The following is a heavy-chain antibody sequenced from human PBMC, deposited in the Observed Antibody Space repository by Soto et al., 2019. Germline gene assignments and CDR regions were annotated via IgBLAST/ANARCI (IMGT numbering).Heavy chain of an antibody. D-gene: IGHD5-12*01. CDR2: IYYSGST. Sequence: SETLSLTCTVSGGSISSYYWSWIRQPPGKGLEWIGYIYYSGSTNYNPSLKSRVTISVDTSKNQFSLKLSSVTAADTAVYYCAIYSGYDSRGSYYYYYMDVWGKGTTVTVSS. CDR3: AIYSGYDSRGSYYYYYMDV. J-gene: IGHJ6*03. CDR1: GGSISSYY. V-gene: IGHV4-59*08.